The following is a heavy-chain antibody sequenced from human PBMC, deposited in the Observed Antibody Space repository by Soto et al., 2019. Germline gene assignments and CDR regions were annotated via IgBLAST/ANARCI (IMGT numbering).Heavy chain of an antibody. CDR2: ISAYNGNT. J-gene: IGHJ2*01. D-gene: IGHD3-22*01. Sequence: QVQLVQSGAEVKKPGASVKVSCKASGYTFTSYGISWVRQAPGQGLEWMGWISAYNGNTNYAQKLQGRVTMTTDTSKSSAYRELRSLRSDDAAVYYCARRCRSGYYVYWYFDLWGRGTLVTVSS. CDR1: GYTFTSYG. V-gene: IGHV1-18*01. CDR3: ARRCRSGYYVYWYFDL.